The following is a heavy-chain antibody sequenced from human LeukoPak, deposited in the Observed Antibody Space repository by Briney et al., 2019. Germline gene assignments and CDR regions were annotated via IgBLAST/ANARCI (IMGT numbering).Heavy chain of an antibody. Sequence: PGGSLRLSCAASGFTFSSYWMNWVRQAPGKGLEWVGNIKQDASDKYYVDSVKGRFTISRDNAKNSLYLQINSLRAEDTAIYYCARGGSRRETSVVFDYWGQGILVTVSS. CDR2: IKQDASDK. V-gene: IGHV3-7*01. CDR3: ARGGSRRETSVVFDY. D-gene: IGHD2-21*01. CDR1: GFTFSSYW. J-gene: IGHJ4*02.